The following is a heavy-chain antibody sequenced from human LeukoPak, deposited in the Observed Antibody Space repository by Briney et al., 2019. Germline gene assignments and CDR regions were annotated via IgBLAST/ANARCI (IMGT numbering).Heavy chain of an antibody. CDR3: ASMGSWPQGGAFDI. D-gene: IGHD6-13*01. CDR1: GFTFSSYS. Sequence: GGSLRLSCAASGFTFSSYSMNWVRQAPGKGLEWVSSISSSSYIYYADSVKGRFTISRDNAKNSLYLQMNSLRAEDTAVYYCASMGSWPQGGAFDIWGQGTMVTVSS. V-gene: IGHV3-21*01. J-gene: IGHJ3*02. CDR2: ISSSSYI.